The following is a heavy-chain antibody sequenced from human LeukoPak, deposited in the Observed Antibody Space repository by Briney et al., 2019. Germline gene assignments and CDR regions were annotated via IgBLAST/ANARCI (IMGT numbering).Heavy chain of an antibody. CDR1: GYTFTGYY. J-gene: IGHJ4*02. CDR2: INPNSGGT. Sequence: GASVKVSCKASGYTFTGYYMHWVRQAPGQGLEWMGWINPNSGGTNYAQKFQGRVTMTRDTSISTAYMELSRLRSDDTAVYYCAVFTLSGNSGYNHSWGQGTLVTVSS. CDR3: AVFTLSGNSGYNHS. D-gene: IGHD5-12*01. V-gene: IGHV1-2*02.